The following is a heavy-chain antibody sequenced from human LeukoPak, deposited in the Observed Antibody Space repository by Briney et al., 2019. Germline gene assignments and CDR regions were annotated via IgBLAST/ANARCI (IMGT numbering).Heavy chain of an antibody. V-gene: IGHV3-21*01. D-gene: IGHD2-2*01. CDR1: GFTFSSYS. J-gene: IGHJ3*02. CDR3: ARENPYCSSTSCPEVDAFDI. Sequence: PGGFLRLSCAASGFTFSSYSMNWVRQAPGKGLEWVSSISSSSSYIYYADSVKGRFTISRDNAKNSLYLQMNSLRAEDTAVYYCARENPYCSSTSCPEVDAFDIWGQGTMVTVSS. CDR2: ISSSSSYI.